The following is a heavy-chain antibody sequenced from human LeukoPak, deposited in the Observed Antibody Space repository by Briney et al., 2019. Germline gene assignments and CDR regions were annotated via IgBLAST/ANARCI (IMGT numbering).Heavy chain of an antibody. J-gene: IGHJ2*01. Sequence: GGSLRLSCEASGFTFKDYYMSWIRQASGKGLEWVSYISSGGDTIKYADSVKGRFTISRDNAKNSLYLQMNSLRAEDTAVYYCAREKGGYYGSGSRFDLWGRGALGTVSS. V-gene: IGHV3-11*01. CDR1: GFTFKDYY. D-gene: IGHD3-10*01. CDR2: ISSGGDTI. CDR3: AREKGGYYGSGSRFDL.